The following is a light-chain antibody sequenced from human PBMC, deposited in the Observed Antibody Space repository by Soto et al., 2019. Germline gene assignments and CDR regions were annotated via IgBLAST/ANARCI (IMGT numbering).Light chain of an antibody. CDR2: AAS. V-gene: IGKV1-27*01. J-gene: IGKJ1*01. CDR3: QKYNSAPRT. CDR1: QNINAW. Sequence: IQMTQSPSTLSASVGDRVTITCRASQNINAWLAWYQQKPGKVPKLLIYAASTLQSGVPSRFSGSGSGTDFTLTISSLQPEDVATYYCQKYNSAPRTFGQGTKVEIK.